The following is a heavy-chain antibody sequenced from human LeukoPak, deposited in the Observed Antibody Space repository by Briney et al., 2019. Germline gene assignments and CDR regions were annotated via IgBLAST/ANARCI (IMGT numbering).Heavy chain of an antibody. J-gene: IGHJ4*02. D-gene: IGHD4-17*01. CDR3: ARRTVTNGGFDY. CDR1: GGSISSSSYY. Sequence: SETLSLTCTVSGGSISSSSYYWGWIRQPPGKGLEWIGEINHSGSTNYNPSLKSRVTISVDTSKNQFSLKLSSVTAADTAVYYCARRTVTNGGFDYWGQGTLVTVSS. CDR2: INHSGST. V-gene: IGHV4-39*07.